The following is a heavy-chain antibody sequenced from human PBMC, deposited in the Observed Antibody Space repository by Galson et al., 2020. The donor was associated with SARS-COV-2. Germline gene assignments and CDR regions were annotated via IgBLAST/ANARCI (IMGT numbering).Heavy chain of an antibody. Sequence: GGSLRLSCSAYGITFAYYAINWVRQAPGKGLEYVAGITGNAGTTYYADSVKGRFTISRDNSKNTAHLHIGSLRTEDTAVYYCIKNVGIHCYYDMDVWGKGTTVTVSS. D-gene: IGHD7-27*01. CDR1: GITFAYYA. J-gene: IGHJ6*03. V-gene: IGHV3-64D*09. CDR3: IKNVGIHCYYDMDV. CDR2: ITGNAGTT.